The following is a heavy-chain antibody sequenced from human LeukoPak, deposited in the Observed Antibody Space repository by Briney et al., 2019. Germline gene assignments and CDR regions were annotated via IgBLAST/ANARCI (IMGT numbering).Heavy chain of an antibody. CDR1: GFTFSTYV. Sequence: GGSLRLSCAASGFTFSTYVMTWVRQAPGKGLEWVSSISGSGGSTYYADSVKGRFTISRDNSKNTLYLQMNSLRAEDTAVYYCAKGPKTIDYWGQGTLVTVSS. CDR3: AKGPKTIDY. CDR2: ISGSGGST. J-gene: IGHJ4*02. V-gene: IGHV3-23*01.